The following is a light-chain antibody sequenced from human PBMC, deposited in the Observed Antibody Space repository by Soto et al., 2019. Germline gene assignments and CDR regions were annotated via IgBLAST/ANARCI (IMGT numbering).Light chain of an antibody. V-gene: IGLV2-14*01. CDR2: EVT. CDR3: SSYANSDSVV. CDR1: SSDIGSYNY. Sequence: QSVLTQPASVSGSPGQSITISCTGSSSDIGSYNYVSWYQHHPGKAPKVMIYEVTIRPSGVSNRFSGSKSGNTASLTISGLQAEDEGDYYCSSYANSDSVVFGGGTKLTVL. J-gene: IGLJ2*01.